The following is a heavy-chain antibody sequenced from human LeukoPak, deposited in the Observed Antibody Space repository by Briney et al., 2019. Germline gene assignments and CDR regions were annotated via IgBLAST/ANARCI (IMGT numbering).Heavy chain of an antibody. D-gene: IGHD3-10*01. V-gene: IGHV3-30*02. CDR2: IRYDGSNK. Sequence: PGGSLRLSCAASGFTFSSYGMHWVRQAPGQGLEWVAFIRYDGSNKYYADSVKGRFTISRDNSKNTLYLQMNSLRAEDTAVYYCAKENSPSSGSYSNFDYWGQGTLVTVSS. CDR1: GFTFSSYG. J-gene: IGHJ4*02. CDR3: AKENSPSSGSYSNFDY.